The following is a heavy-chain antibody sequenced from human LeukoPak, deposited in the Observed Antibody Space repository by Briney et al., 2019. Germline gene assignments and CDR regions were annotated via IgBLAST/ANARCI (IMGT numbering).Heavy chain of an antibody. CDR2: IYYSGST. Sequence: SETLSLACTVSGGSISSYYWSWIRQPPGKGLEWIGYIYYSGSTNYNPSLKSRVTISVDTSKNQFSLKLSSVTAADTAVYYCARRSNIPGGGWFDPWGQGTLVTVSS. D-gene: IGHD3-16*01. CDR1: GGSISSYY. V-gene: IGHV4-59*08. CDR3: ARRSNIPGGGWFDP. J-gene: IGHJ5*02.